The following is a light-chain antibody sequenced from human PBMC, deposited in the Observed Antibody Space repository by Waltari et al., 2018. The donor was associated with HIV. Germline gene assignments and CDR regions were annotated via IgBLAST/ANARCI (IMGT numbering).Light chain of an antibody. CDR1: KLGDKY. Sequence: SYELTQPPSVSVSPGQTASITCSGAKLGDKYACWYQQKPGQSPVLVIYQDSKRPSGIPERFSGSNSGTTATLTISGTQAMDESDYYCQAWDSSTGVFGTGTKVTVL. V-gene: IGLV3-1*01. CDR3: QAWDSSTGV. CDR2: QDS. J-gene: IGLJ1*01.